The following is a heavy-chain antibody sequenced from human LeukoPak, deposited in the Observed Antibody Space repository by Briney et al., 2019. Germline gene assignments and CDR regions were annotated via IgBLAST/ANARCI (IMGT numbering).Heavy chain of an antibody. V-gene: IGHV4-34*01. CDR1: GGSSRGYY. CDR3: ASIRWYNSGSDY. D-gene: IGHD6-19*01. CDR2: IDESGST. J-gene: IGHJ4*02. Sequence: SETLSLTCVVSGGSSRGYYWCWVPQPPGKGLEWIGEIDESGSTNYNPSLKSRVTISVDTSKNQFSLKLSSVTAADTAVYYCASIRWYNSGSDYWGQGTLVTVSS.